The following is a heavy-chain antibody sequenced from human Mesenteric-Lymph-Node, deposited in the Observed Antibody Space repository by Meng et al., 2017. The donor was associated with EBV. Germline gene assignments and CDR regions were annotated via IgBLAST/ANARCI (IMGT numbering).Heavy chain of an antibody. V-gene: IGHV4-39*01. D-gene: IGHD4-17*01. CDR1: GGSISSSSYY. CDR3: ARHDYGDRNYFAP. Sequence: QEPGPGPVNPSGTLSPTCTASGGSISSSSYYWGWIRQPPGKGLEWIGSIYYSGSTYYNPSLKSRVTISVDTSKNQFSLKLSTVTATDTAVYYCARHDYGDRNYFAPWGQGMLVTVSS. CDR2: IYYSGST. J-gene: IGHJ5*02.